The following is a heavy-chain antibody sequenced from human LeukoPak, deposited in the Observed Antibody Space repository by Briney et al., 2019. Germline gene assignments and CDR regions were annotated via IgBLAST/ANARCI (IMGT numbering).Heavy chain of an antibody. Sequence: GASVKVSCKASGYTFTSYGISWVRQAPGQGLEWMGWISAYNGNTNYAQKLQGGVTMTTDTSTSTAYMELRSLRSDDTAVYYCARGRYYYDSSGFDPWGQGTLVTVSS. D-gene: IGHD3-22*01. J-gene: IGHJ5*02. CDR2: ISAYNGNT. CDR3: ARGRYYYDSSGFDP. CDR1: GYTFTSYG. V-gene: IGHV1-18*01.